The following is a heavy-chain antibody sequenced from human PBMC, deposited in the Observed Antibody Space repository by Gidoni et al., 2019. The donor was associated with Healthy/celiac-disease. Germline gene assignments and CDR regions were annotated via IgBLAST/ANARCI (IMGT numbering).Heavy chain of an antibody. Sequence: QVQLVESGGGVVKPGGSLRLSCAAPGLTLSASHLSWIRQDPGKGLECVSYISSSSSYTDYADSVKGRFTISRDNAKNSLYLQMNSLRAEDTAVYYCARVYYDFWSGYQGGRYYYYYMDVWGKGTTVTVSS. CDR2: ISSSSSYT. V-gene: IGHV3-11*06. D-gene: IGHD3-3*01. CDR3: ARVYYDFWSGYQGGRYYYYYMDV. CDR1: GLTLSASH. J-gene: IGHJ6*03.